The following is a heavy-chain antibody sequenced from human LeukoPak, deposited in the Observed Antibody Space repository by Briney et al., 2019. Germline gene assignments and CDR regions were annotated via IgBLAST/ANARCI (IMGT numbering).Heavy chain of an antibody. J-gene: IGHJ3*02. D-gene: IGHD3-10*01. Sequence: GGSLRLSCAASGFTFSDYYMSWIRQAPGKGLEWVSYISSSSSYTNYADSVKGRFTISRDNAKNSLYLQVNSLRDEDTAVYYCARAGGLLWFGEVLESSDAFHIWGQGTMVTVSS. CDR3: ARAGGLLWFGEVLESSDAFHI. V-gene: IGHV3-11*06. CDR2: ISSSSSYT. CDR1: GFTFSDYY.